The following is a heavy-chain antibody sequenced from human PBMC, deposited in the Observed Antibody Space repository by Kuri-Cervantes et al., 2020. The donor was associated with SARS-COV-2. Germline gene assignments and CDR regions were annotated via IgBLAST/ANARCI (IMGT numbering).Heavy chain of an antibody. D-gene: IGHD5-24*01. J-gene: IGHJ2*01. CDR2: IYYSGST. Sequence: SETLSLTCTVSGGSLSSYYWSWIRQPPGKGLEWIGYIYYSGSTNYNPSLKSRVTISEDTSKNQFSLKLRSVTAADTAVYYCARQHRGDGYTPRSAGYFDLWGRGTLVTVSS. V-gene: IGHV4-59*08. CDR1: GGSLSSYY. CDR3: ARQHRGDGYTPRSAGYFDL.